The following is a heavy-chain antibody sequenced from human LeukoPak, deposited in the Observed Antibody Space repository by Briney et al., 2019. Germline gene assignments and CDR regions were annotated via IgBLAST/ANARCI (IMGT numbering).Heavy chain of an antibody. CDR1: GYTFTCYY. D-gene: IGHD6-19*01. Sequence: VXVSCKASGYTFTCYYMHWVRQAPGQGLEWMGWINPNSGGTNYAQKFQGRVTMTRDTSISTAYMDLSRLRSDDTAVYYCARDSGSGWNNWFDPWGQGTLVTVSS. V-gene: IGHV1-2*02. CDR2: INPNSGGT. J-gene: IGHJ5*02. CDR3: ARDSGSGWNNWFDP.